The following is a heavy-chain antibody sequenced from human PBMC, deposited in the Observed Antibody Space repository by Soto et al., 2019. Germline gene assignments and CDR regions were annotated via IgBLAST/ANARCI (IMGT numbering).Heavy chain of an antibody. CDR1: GFTFSSYD. CDR2: ISGSGAGT. Sequence: EVQLLESGGGLVKPGGSLRLSCAASGFTFSSYDLSWVRLAPGKGLEWVSAISGSGAGTYYADSVKGRFTISRDNSKTTLYLQMNSLRAEDTAVYYCANSIAAAGIAMDYWGQGTLVTVSS. D-gene: IGHD6-13*01. CDR3: ANSIAAAGIAMDY. V-gene: IGHV3-23*01. J-gene: IGHJ4*02.